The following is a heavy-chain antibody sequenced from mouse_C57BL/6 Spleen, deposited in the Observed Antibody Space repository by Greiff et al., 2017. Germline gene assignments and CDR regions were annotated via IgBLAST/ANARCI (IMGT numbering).Heavy chain of an antibody. CDR1: GFTFSDYY. D-gene: IGHD2-4*01. V-gene: IGHV5-16*01. Sequence: EVQLVESEGGLVQPGSSMKLSCTASGFTFSDYYMAWVRQVPEKGLEWVANINYDGSSTYYLDSLKSRFIISRDNAKNILYLQMSSLKSEDTATYYCARDGGYYDYDGYAMDYWGQGTSVTVSS. CDR2: INYDGSST. J-gene: IGHJ4*01. CDR3: ARDGGYYDYDGYAMDY.